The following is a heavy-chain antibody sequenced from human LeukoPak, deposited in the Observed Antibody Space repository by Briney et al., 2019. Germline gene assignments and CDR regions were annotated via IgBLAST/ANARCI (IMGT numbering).Heavy chain of an antibody. CDR3: AKDMSGGSSSPFDY. D-gene: IGHD6-6*01. J-gene: IGHJ4*02. Sequence: PGGSLRLSCAASGFTFSSYSMNWVRQAPGKGLEWVSAISGSGGSTYYADSVKGRFTISRDNSKNTLYLQMNSLRAEDTAVYYCAKDMSGGSSSPFDYWGQGTLVTVSS. V-gene: IGHV3-23*01. CDR2: ISGSGGST. CDR1: GFTFSSYS.